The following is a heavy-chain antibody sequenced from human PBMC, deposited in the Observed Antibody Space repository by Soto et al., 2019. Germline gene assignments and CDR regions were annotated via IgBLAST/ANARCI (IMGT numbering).Heavy chain of an antibody. V-gene: IGHV1-69*01. CDR2: ILPVSGRT. D-gene: IGHD2-21*02. Sequence: QVQLVQSGAEVRKPGSSVRVSCKASGASFSNYLFSWVRQAPGQGLECMGGILPVSGRTNYAQKFQGRVTITADSATSTVYMEVSRLRFEDTAVYFCATGCNDLPHWGQGTLVTVSS. J-gene: IGHJ4*02. CDR1: GASFSNYL. CDR3: ATGCNDLPH.